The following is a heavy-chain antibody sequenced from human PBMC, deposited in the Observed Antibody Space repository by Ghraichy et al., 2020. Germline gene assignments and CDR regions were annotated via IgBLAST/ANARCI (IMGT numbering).Heavy chain of an antibody. Sequence: GGSLRLSCAASGFTFSSYAMSWVRQAPGKGLEWVSAISGSGGSTYYADSVKGRFTISRDNSKNTLYLQMNSLRAEDTAVYYCAKGVRNIVVVVAATGPKPAFDIWGQGTMVTVSS. CDR2: ISGSGGST. CDR3: AKGVRNIVVVVAATGPKPAFDI. J-gene: IGHJ3*02. D-gene: IGHD2-15*01. CDR1: GFTFSSYA. V-gene: IGHV3-23*01.